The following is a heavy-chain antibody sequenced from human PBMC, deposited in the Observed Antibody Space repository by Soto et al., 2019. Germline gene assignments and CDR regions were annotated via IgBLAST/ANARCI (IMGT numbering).Heavy chain of an antibody. J-gene: IGHJ4*02. V-gene: IGHV2-5*02. D-gene: IGHD4-17*01. CDR3: AHAGDYDLLTFDH. CDR1: GFSLSSYGMG. Sequence: QITLKASGPTLVRPAQTLTLTCGFSGFSLSSYGMGVAWIRQPPGKALEWLALIYWDDDKRYSPSLKDSLAISNDTSSNLVVLTITNMDPGDSATYFCAHAGDYDLLTFDHCGPGTLVTVAS. CDR2: IYWDDDK.